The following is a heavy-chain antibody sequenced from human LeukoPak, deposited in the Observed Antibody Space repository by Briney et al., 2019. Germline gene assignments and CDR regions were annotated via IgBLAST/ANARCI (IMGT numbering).Heavy chain of an antibody. D-gene: IGHD6-19*01. CDR2: KSYDGNNS. J-gene: IGHJ4*02. V-gene: IGHV3-30-3*01. CDR1: GFTFKKCA. CDR3: GRGSGWYFVDY. Sequence: GGSLRLSCALSGFTFKKCAIHGVRQAPGMGREWVAGKSYDGNNSYYAASAKGRFTISRDNSNNTLYLQMNGLIAEDTAVYFCGRGSGWYFVDYWGQGTLVTVSS.